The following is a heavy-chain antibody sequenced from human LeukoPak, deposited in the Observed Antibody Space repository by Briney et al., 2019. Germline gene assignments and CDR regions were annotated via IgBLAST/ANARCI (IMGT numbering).Heavy chain of an antibody. Sequence: PSETLSLTCNVSGGSISSGSNYWSWIRQPPGKTLEWIGSIYSSGSTYYNPSLKSRVIILIDTSKNHFSLTLSSVTAADTAVYYCARSDGYGLVGIWGQGTMVTVSS. J-gene: IGHJ3*02. CDR1: GGSISSGSNY. CDR3: ARSDGYGLVGI. V-gene: IGHV4-39*07. D-gene: IGHD3-10*01. CDR2: IYSSGST.